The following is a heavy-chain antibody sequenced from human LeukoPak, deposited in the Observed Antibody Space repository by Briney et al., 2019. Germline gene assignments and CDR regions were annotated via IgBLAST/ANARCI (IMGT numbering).Heavy chain of an antibody. Sequence: ASVKVSCKVSGYTLTELSMHWVRQAPGKGLEWMGGFDPEDGETIYAQKFQGRVTMTEDTSTDTAYMELSSLRSEDTAVYYCARGIMVYAIWSYFDYWGQGTLVTVSS. J-gene: IGHJ4*02. CDR2: FDPEDGET. D-gene: IGHD2-8*01. V-gene: IGHV1-24*01. CDR3: ARGIMVYAIWSYFDY. CDR1: GYTLTELS.